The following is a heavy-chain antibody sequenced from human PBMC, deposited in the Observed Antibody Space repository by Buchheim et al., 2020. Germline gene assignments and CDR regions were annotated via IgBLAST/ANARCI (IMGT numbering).Heavy chain of an antibody. CDR3: ARGLGESYGLGH. CDR1: GYAFTTYF. CDR2: ISASSGKT. V-gene: IGHV1-18*04. J-gene: IGHJ5*02. D-gene: IGHD3-10*01. Sequence: QVQLVQSGDEVKKPGASVKVSCKASGYAFTTYFMTWVRQAPGQRLEWMGWISASSGKTNFAQKFQGRLTMITDPSTSTVHMELSSLQLDDTAVYFCARGLGESYGLGHWGQGTL.